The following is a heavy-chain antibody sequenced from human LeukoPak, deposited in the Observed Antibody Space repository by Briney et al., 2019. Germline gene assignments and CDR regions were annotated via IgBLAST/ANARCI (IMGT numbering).Heavy chain of an antibody. J-gene: IGHJ4*02. CDR3: ARGWIQLWLPGELGY. D-gene: IGHD5-18*01. V-gene: IGHV1-69*05. Sequence: SVKVSCKASGGTFSSYAISWVRQAPGPGLEWMGGIIPIFGTANYAQKFQGRVTITTDESTSTAYMELSSLRSEDTAVYYCARGWIQLWLPGELGYWGQGTLVTVSS. CDR1: GGTFSSYA. CDR2: IIPIFGTA.